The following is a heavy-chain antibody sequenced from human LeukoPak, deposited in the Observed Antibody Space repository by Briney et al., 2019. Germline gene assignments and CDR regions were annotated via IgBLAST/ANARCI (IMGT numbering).Heavy chain of an antibody. CDR1: GYTFTRHY. CDR2: INPNSGGT. Sequence: ASVKVSCKASGYTFTRHYIHWVRQAPGQGLEWMGWINPNSGGTNYAQKFQGRVTMTRDTSISTAYMELTRLTSEDTAVYYCATRYSSSWYQGYDAFDIWGQGTMVTVSS. V-gene: IGHV1-2*02. CDR3: ATRYSSSWYQGYDAFDI. J-gene: IGHJ3*02. D-gene: IGHD6-13*01.